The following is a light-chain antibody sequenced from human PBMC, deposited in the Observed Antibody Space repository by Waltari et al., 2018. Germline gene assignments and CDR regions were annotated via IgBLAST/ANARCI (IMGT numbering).Light chain of an antibody. Sequence: EIVLTQSPGILSLSPGERATLSCRASQSITRALAWYQQKPGQAPRLLIYGESSRATGIPDGFSGGGSGADFSLTISRLEPEDFAVYYCQHYVRLPASFGKGTKLEI. J-gene: IGKJ1*01. CDR3: QHYVRLPAS. V-gene: IGKV3-20*01. CDR2: GES. CDR1: QSITRA.